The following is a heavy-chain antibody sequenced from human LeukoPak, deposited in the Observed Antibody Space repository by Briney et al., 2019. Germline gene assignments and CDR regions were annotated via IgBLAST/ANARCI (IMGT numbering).Heavy chain of an antibody. CDR3: ARGAYLPITIFGVVSITATPRKTYFDY. CDR1: GGSFSGYY. Sequence: PSETLSLTCAVYGGSFSGYYWSWIRQPPGKGLEWIGEINHSGSTNYNPSLKSRVTISVDTSKNQFSLKLSSVTAADTAVYYCARGAYLPITIFGVVSITATPRKTYFDYWGQGTLVTVSS. J-gene: IGHJ4*02. D-gene: IGHD3-3*01. CDR2: INHSGST. V-gene: IGHV4-34*01.